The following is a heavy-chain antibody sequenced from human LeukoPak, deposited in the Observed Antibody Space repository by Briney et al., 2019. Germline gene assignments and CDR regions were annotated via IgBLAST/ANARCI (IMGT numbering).Heavy chain of an antibody. V-gene: IGHV4-4*01. CDR3: ARHYDFWSAYNY. Sequence: PSETLSLTCAVSDGSINSNYWWTWVRQSPGKGLEWIGEIYHTGSVNYNLSLESRVTISRDRSKNQFSLMLRSVTAADTAVYCCARHYDFWSAYNYWGQGILVTVSS. CDR1: DGSINSNYW. CDR2: IYHTGSV. D-gene: IGHD3-3*01. J-gene: IGHJ4*02.